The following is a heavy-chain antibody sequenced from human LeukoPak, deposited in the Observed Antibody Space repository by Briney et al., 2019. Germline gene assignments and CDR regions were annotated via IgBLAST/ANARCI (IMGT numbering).Heavy chain of an antibody. CDR2: IYYSGST. CDR3: ARGGTGYSYGIFDY. Sequence: SETLSLTCTVSGGSISSYYWSWVRQPPGKGLEWIGYIYYSGSTNYNPSLKSRVTISVDTSKNQFSLKLSSVTAADTAVYYCARGGTGYSYGIFDYWGQGTLVTVSS. V-gene: IGHV4-59*01. D-gene: IGHD5-18*01. J-gene: IGHJ4*02. CDR1: GGSISSYY.